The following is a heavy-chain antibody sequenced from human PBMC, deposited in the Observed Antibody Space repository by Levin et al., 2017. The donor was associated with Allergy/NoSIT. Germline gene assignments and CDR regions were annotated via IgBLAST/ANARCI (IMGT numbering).Heavy chain of an antibody. Sequence: GGSLRLSCAASGFTFSSYAMSWVRQAPGKGLEWVSAISGSGGSTYYADSVKGRFTISRDNSKNTLYLQMNSLRAEDTAVYYCAKVRPPEYYYDSSGYDYYFDYWGQGTLVTVSS. CDR2: ISGSGGST. CDR3: AKVRPPEYYYDSSGYDYYFDY. D-gene: IGHD3-22*01. J-gene: IGHJ4*02. V-gene: IGHV3-23*01. CDR1: GFTFSSYA.